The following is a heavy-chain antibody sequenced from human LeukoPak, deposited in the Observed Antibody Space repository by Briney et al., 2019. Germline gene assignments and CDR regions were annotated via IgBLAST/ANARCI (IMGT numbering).Heavy chain of an antibody. CDR3: ARSRYSSSPPGY. J-gene: IGHJ4*02. Sequence: GGSLRLSCAASGFTISNYWMSWVRQAPGKGLEWVANIKQDGSEKYYVDSVKGRFTISRDKAKSSLYLQMNSLRAEDTAVYYCARSRYSSSPPGYWGQGTLVTVSS. CDR2: IKQDGSEK. CDR1: GFTISNYW. V-gene: IGHV3-7*05. D-gene: IGHD6-13*01.